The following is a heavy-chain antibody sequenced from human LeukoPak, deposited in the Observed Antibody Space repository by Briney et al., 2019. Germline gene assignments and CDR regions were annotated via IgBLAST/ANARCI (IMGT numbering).Heavy chain of an antibody. J-gene: IGHJ3*02. CDR2: ISGSGGST. D-gene: IGHD6-19*01. V-gene: IGHV3-23*01. CDR1: GFTFSSYA. CDR3: AKGRSVAVAGTNAFDI. Sequence: GXXLRLSCAASGFTFSSYAMSWVGQAPGKGLEWVSAISGSGGSTYYADYVKGRFTISRDNSKKTVYLQMNSLRAEDTAVYYCAKGRSVAVAGTNAFDIWGQGTMVTVSS.